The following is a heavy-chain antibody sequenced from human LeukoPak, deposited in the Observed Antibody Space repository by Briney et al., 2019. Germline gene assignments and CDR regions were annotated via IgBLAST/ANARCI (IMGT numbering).Heavy chain of an antibody. J-gene: IGHJ4*02. CDR1: GGTFSSYA. CDR3: ARKSHYYDSRGLLGNYFDY. D-gene: IGHD3-22*01. V-gene: IGHV1-46*01. Sequence: ASVKVSCKASGGTFSSYAISWVRQAPGQGLEWMGIINPSGGSTSYAQKFQGRVTMTRDTSTSTVYMELSSLRSEDTAVYYCARKSHYYDSRGLLGNYFDYWGQGTLVTVSS. CDR2: INPSGGST.